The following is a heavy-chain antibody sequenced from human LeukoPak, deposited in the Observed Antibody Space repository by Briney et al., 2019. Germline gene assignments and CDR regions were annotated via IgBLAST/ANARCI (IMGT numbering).Heavy chain of an antibody. CDR2: FYNSGRS. Sequence: SQTLSLTCTVSGGSISSGGYYRGWIRQPPGKGLEWIGYFYNSGRSTYNPSLKSRVTISADTSKNHFSLKLNSVTTADTAVYYCTRGAGWLIDYWGQGILVTVSS. D-gene: IGHD3-16*01. CDR1: GGSISSGGYY. V-gene: IGHV4-61*03. CDR3: TRGAGWLIDY. J-gene: IGHJ4*02.